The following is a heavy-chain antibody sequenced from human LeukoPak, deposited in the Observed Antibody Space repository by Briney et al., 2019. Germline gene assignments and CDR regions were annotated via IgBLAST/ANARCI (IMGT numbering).Heavy chain of an antibody. CDR1: GGSISSGNYY. V-gene: IGHV4-61*02. CDR2: IYTSGNT. J-gene: IGHJ5*02. D-gene: IGHD3-3*01. Sequence: TSETLSLTSTVSGGSISSGNYYWSSIRQPAGKGLEWIGRIYTSGNTNYNPSLKSRVTVSIDTSKNQFSLKLSSVTAADTAVYYCARDLITTPYNWFDPWGPGTLVIVSS. CDR3: ARDLITTPYNWFDP.